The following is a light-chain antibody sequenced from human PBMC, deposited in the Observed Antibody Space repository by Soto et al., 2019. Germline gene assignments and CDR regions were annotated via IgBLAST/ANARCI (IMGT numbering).Light chain of an antibody. J-gene: IGKJ4*01. CDR1: QSISSY. Sequence: DIQMTQSPSALSASVGDRVTITCRASQSISSYLNWYQQKPGTAPDLLISASSSLQSGVPSRFSGSGSVTAFSLTIINLQPEDFATYSCQQRYNSPLTFGGGTTVEIK. CDR2: ASS. V-gene: IGKV1-39*01. CDR3: QQRYNSPLT.